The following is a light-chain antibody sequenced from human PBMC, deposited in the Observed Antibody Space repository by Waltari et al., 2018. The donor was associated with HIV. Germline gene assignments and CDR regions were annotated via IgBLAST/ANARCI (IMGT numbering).Light chain of an antibody. CDR2: KDV. V-gene: IGLV3-25*03. Sequence: SYELKQPPAVSVSPGQTARITCSGDSLPKQYVYWYQQKPGLAPILLIYKDVERPSGIPERFSGSSSGTTVTLTVSRVQAQDEADYFCQSADSSGSLLVFGGGTKLIVL. CDR3: QSADSSGSLLV. CDR1: SLPKQY. J-gene: IGLJ2*01.